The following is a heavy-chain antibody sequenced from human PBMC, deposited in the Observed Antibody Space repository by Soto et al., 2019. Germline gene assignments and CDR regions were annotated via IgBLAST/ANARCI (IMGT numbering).Heavy chain of an antibody. CDR3: ATQEVGGSYVYTFDP. V-gene: IGHV4-39*02. D-gene: IGHD1-26*01. Sequence: PSETLSLTCTVSGGSISSSSYYWGWIRQPPGKGLEWIGIIYYSGSTYYNPSLKSRVTISVDTSKNHFSLKLSSVTAADTAVYYCATQEVGGSYVYTFDPWGQGTLVTVSS. CDR2: IYYSGST. CDR1: GGSISSSSYY. J-gene: IGHJ5*02.